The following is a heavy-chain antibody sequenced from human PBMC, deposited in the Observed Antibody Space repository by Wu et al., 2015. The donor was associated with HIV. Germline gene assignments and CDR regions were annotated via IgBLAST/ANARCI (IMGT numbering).Heavy chain of an antibody. Sequence: QVQLVQSGAEVKKPGASMKVSCKASGYTFTDYYIHWVRQAPGHGLEWMGWINPNSGGRNYAQKFQGRVTMTRDTSISTAYMELSRLRSDDTAVYYCAREEVSWQQLVPWGQGTLVTVSS. D-gene: IGHD6-13*01. V-gene: IGHV1-2*02. J-gene: IGHJ5*02. CDR3: AREEVSWQQLVP. CDR1: GYTFTDYY. CDR2: INPNSGGR.